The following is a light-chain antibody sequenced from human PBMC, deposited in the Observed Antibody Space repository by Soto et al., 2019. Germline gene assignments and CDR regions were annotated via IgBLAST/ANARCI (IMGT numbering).Light chain of an antibody. CDR2: GNS. J-gene: IGLJ3*02. CDR1: SSNIGAGYD. CDR3: QSYDSSLSAL. Sequence: QSVLTQPPSVSGAQGQRVTISCTGSSSNIGAGYDVHWYQQVPGTAPKLLIYGNSNRPSGVPDRFSGSKSGTSASLAITGLQAEDEADYYCQSYDSSLSALFGGGTKVTVL. V-gene: IGLV1-40*01.